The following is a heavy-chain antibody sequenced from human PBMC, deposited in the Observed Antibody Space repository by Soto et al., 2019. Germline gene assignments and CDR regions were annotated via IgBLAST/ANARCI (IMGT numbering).Heavy chain of an antibody. CDR1: GFTFSSYG. CDR3: ARERGMMVTFGGVSCFDY. V-gene: IGHV3-33*01. Sequence: QVQLVESGGGVVQPGRSLRLSCAASGFTFSSYGMHWVRQAPGKGLEWVAVIWYDGSNKYYADSVKGRFTISRDNAKNTXXLQMRIRRAEDAAVYYCARERGMMVTFGGVSCFDYWGQGTLVTVSS. CDR2: IWYDGSNK. J-gene: IGHJ4*02. D-gene: IGHD3-16*01.